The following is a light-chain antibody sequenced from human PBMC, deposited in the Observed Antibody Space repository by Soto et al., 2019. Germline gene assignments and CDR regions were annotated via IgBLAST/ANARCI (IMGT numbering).Light chain of an antibody. CDR2: DAS. V-gene: IGKV3-11*01. CDR1: QSVSSS. Sequence: EIVLTQSPATLSLSPGERATLSCRASQSVSSSLAWYQQNPGQAPRLLIYDASNRATGIPARFSGSGSGTDFTLTISSLEPEDFAVYYCQQRSDWPPITFGQVTPPEI. J-gene: IGKJ5*01. CDR3: QQRSDWPPIT.